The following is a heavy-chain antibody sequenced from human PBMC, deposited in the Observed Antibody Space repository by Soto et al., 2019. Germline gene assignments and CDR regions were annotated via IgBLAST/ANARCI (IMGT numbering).Heavy chain of an antibody. J-gene: IGHJ4*02. D-gene: IGHD3-10*01. CDR1: GGSISSSSSYY. CDR3: ATEGTNTMVRGIIIRTDYYFEY. V-gene: IGHV4-39*01. Sequence: QLQLQESGPGLVKPSETLALTCTVSGGSISSSSSYYWGWIRQPPGKGLEWIGSIYYSGSTYYNPSLKSRVTISVDTSKNQFSLKLSSVTAADTAVYYCATEGTNTMVRGIIIRTDYYFEYWGQGTLVTVSS. CDR2: IYYSGST.